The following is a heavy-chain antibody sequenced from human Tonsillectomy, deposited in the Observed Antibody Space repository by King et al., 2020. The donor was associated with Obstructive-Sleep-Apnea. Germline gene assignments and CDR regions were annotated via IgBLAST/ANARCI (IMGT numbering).Heavy chain of an antibody. CDR1: GDSISSNY. D-gene: IGHD3-22*01. CDR3: AREDRYSSGYYSLYYFDF. Sequence: VQLQESGPGLVKPSETLSLTCSVSGDSISSNYWRWIRQPAGEGLEWVGRIYSDWSTNSNPSLMSRVTMSLDTSKNQFSLKLGSVTAADTAVYFCAREDRYSSGYYSLYYFDFWGQGTLVTVSS. CDR2: IYSDWST. J-gene: IGHJ4*02. V-gene: IGHV4-4*07.